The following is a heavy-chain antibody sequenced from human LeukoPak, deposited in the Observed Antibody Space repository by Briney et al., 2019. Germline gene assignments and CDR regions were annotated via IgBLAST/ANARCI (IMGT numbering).Heavy chain of an antibody. J-gene: IGHJ4*02. Sequence: SGTLSLTCAVSGGSISSNWWSWVRQPPGKGLEWIGEIQHSGRTNYTPSLKSRVIISVDKSKNQFSLTLYSVPAADTAMYYCARDESDFSKVAYWGQGTLVIVSS. D-gene: IGHD2-21*01. CDR3: ARDESDFSKVAY. V-gene: IGHV4-4*02. CDR2: IQHSGRT. CDR1: GGSISSNW.